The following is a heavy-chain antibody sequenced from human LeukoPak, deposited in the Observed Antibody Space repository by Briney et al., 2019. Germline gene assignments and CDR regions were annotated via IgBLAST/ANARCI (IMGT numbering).Heavy chain of an antibody. J-gene: IGHJ4*02. CDR1: GGSFSGYY. V-gene: IGHV4-59*08. Sequence: KPSETLSLTCAVYGGSFSGYYWTWIRQPPGKGLEWIGYIHYSGSTNYNPSLKSRVTISVDTSKNQFSLKLSSVTAADTAVYYCARHVEIAVAGPIDYWGQGTLVTVSS. CDR2: IHYSGST. D-gene: IGHD6-19*01. CDR3: ARHVEIAVAGPIDY.